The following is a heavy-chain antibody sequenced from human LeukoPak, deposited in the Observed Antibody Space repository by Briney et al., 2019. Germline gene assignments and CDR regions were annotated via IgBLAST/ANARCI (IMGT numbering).Heavy chain of an antibody. CDR2: IYHSGST. V-gene: IGHV4-30-2*03. CDR3: ANRGGYDFWSGAFDY. J-gene: IGHJ4*02. CDR1: GGSISSGGYY. D-gene: IGHD3-3*01. Sequence: SETLSLTCTVSGGSISSGGYYWSWIRQPPGKGLEWIGYIYHSGSTYYNPSLKSRVTISVDTSKSQFSLKLSSVTAADTAVYYCANRGGYDFWSGAFDYWGQGTLVTVSS.